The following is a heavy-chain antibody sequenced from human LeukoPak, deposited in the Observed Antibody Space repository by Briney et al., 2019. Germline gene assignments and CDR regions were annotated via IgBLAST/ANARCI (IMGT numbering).Heavy chain of an antibody. D-gene: IGHD3-3*01. Sequence: GGSLRLSCAASGFTFGSYWMSWVRQAPGKGLEWVANIKQDGSEKYYVDSVKGRFTISRGNAKNSLYLQMNSLRAEDTAVYYCAGGNTYYDFWSGYSDNWFDPWGQGTLVTVSS. CDR1: GFTFGSYW. CDR2: IKQDGSEK. V-gene: IGHV3-7*01. CDR3: AGGNTYYDFWSGYSDNWFDP. J-gene: IGHJ5*02.